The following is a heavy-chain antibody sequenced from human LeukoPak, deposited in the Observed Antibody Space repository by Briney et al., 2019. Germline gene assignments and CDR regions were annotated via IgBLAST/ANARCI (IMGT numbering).Heavy chain of an antibody. V-gene: IGHV4-34*01. CDR2: INHSGST. Sequence: SETLSLTCAVYGGSFSGCYWSWIRHPPGKGLEWIGEINHSGSTNYNPSLKSRVTISVDTSKNQFSLKLTSVTAADTAVYYCARTNAFDIWGQGTVVTVSS. J-gene: IGHJ3*02. CDR1: GGSFSGCY. CDR3: ARTNAFDI.